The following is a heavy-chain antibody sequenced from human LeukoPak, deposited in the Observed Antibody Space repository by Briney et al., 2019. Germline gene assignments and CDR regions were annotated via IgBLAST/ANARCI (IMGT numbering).Heavy chain of an antibody. Sequence: ESGPALVKPTQTLTLTCTFSGFSLSTSGMCVSWIRQPPGKALEWLARIDWDDDKYYSTSLKTRLTISKDTSKNQVVLTMTNMDPVDTATYYCARIGCGYSSPYYFDHWGQGTLVTVSS. V-gene: IGHV2-70*11. CDR3: ARIGCGYSSPYYFDH. CDR1: GFSLSTSGMC. D-gene: IGHD6-13*01. CDR2: IDWDDDK. J-gene: IGHJ4*02.